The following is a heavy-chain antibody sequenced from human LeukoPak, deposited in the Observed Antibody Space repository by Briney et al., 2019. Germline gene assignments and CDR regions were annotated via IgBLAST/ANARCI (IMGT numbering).Heavy chain of an antibody. V-gene: IGHV1-8*01. Sequence: ASVKVSCKSSVYTFTSYDINWVRQATGQGLEWMGWMNPNSGNTGYAQKFQGRVTMTRNTSISTAYMELGSLGSEDTAVYYCARVGIAEFDYWGQGTLVTVSS. J-gene: IGHJ4*02. CDR3: ARVGIAEFDY. CDR1: VYTFTSYD. D-gene: IGHD6-13*01. CDR2: MNPNSGNT.